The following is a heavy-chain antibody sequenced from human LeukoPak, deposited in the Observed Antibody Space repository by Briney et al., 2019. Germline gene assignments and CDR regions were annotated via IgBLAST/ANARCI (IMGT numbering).Heavy chain of an antibody. D-gene: IGHD6-13*01. CDR2: ISSSNSTI. CDR3: ARDNSSSWYNY. Sequence: PGGSLRLSCAASGFTFSSYSMNWVRQAPGKGLEWVSYISSSNSTIYYADSVKGRFTISRDNAKNSLYLQMNSLRAEDTAVYYCARDNSSSWYNYWGQGTLVTVSS. CDR1: GFTFSSYS. V-gene: IGHV3-48*01. J-gene: IGHJ4*02.